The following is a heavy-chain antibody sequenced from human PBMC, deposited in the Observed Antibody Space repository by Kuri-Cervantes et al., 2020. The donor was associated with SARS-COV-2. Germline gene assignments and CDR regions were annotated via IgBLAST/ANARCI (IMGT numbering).Heavy chain of an antibody. CDR2: IKQDGSEK. Sequence: GGSLRLSCAASGFTFSSYWMSWVRQAPGKGLEWVANIKQDGSEKYYVDSVKGRFTISRDNAKNSLYLQMNSLRAEDTAVYYCARVIPAAILPTGSGSNWFDPWGQGTLVTVSS. D-gene: IGHD2-2*01. J-gene: IGHJ5*02. V-gene: IGHV3-7*01. CDR1: GFTFSSYW. CDR3: ARVIPAAILPTGSGSNWFDP.